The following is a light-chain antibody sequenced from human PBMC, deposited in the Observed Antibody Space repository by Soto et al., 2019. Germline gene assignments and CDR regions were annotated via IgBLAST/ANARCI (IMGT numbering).Light chain of an antibody. J-gene: IGKJ2*01. CDR3: QQYDSSPYT. CDR2: GSF. Sequence: EIVLTQSPGTLSLSPGERATLSCRASQRVSNSYLAWYQQRPGHAPRLVLYGSFTRATGIPDRFSGSGSVTDFTLTITRLESEDVAVYYCQQYDSSPYTFGPGTKLEIK. CDR1: QRVSNSY. V-gene: IGKV3-20*01.